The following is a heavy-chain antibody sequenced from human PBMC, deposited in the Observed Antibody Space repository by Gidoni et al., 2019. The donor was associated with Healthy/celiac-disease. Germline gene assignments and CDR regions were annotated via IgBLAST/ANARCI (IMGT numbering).Heavy chain of an antibody. D-gene: IGHD6-13*01. Sequence: QLQLQESGQGLVKPSETLSITCTVPGGSISSSSYYLGCIRQPPGKGLDWIGSIYYSGSTYYNTSLKSLVTISVDTSKNQFSLKLRSVTAADTAVYYCHTRRPLPRQLVYYGMDVWGQGTTVTVSS. J-gene: IGHJ6*02. V-gene: IGHV4-39*01. CDR1: GGSISSSSYY. CDR3: HTRRPLPRQLVYYGMDV. CDR2: IYYSGST.